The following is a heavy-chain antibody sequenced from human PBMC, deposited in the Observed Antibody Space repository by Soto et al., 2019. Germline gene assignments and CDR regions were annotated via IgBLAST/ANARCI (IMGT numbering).Heavy chain of an antibody. Sequence: QDQLVQSGAEVKKPGASMKVSCKASGYTFTTYGLSWVRQATGQGLEWMGWISPYNGHTTYAQKRQGRVTMNTSTTASSGIMELRSLRSDDTAIYYCAKFYYEFLTGSSSVGAAHAFDFWGQGTMVTVSS. D-gene: IGHD3-9*01. CDR2: ISPYNGHT. CDR3: AKFYYEFLTGSSSVGAAHAFDF. CDR1: GYTFTTYG. V-gene: IGHV1-18*01. J-gene: IGHJ3*01.